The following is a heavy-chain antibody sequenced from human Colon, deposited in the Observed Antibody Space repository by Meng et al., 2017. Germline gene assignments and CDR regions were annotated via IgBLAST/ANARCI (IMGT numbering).Heavy chain of an antibody. CDR1: GDSVSSNTAA. D-gene: IGHD5-18*01. Sequence: QVQLQQSGPGMVKPSQPLSLTCVISGDSVSSNTAAWNWIRQSPSRGLEWLGRTYYRSKWYNEYAVSVKSRMTFNADTSKNQVSLQVNSVTPEDTAVYYCARDHGYSYGLPLDYWGQGILVTVS. CDR3: ARDHGYSYGLPLDY. J-gene: IGHJ4*02. V-gene: IGHV6-1*01. CDR2: TYYRSKWYN.